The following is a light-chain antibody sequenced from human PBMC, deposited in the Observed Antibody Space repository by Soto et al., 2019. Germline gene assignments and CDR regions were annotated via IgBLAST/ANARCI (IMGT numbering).Light chain of an antibody. Sequence: QSVLTQPASVSGSPGQSITISCTGTSGDVGGYNYVSWYQQHPGKAPKLIIYDVNRRPSGVSTRFSGSKSGNTASLTISGLQAEDEADYYCSSYTSSSTVFGGGTKLTV. CDR3: SSYTSSSTV. V-gene: IGLV2-14*03. CDR1: SGDVGGYNY. J-gene: IGLJ3*02. CDR2: DVN.